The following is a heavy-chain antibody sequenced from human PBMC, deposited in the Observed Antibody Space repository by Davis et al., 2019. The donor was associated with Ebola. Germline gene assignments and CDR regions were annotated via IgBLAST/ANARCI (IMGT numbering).Heavy chain of an antibody. V-gene: IGHV1-3*01. J-gene: IGHJ6*02. CDR1: GYTFTSYA. CDR3: AKDRAAGPYYYYGMDV. D-gene: IGHD6-13*01. Sequence: ASVKVSCKASGYTFTSYAMHWVRQAPGQRLEWMGWINAGNGNTKYSQKFQGRVTITRDTSASTAYMELSSLRSEDTAVHYCAKDRAAGPYYYYGMDVWGQGTTVTVSS. CDR2: INAGNGNT.